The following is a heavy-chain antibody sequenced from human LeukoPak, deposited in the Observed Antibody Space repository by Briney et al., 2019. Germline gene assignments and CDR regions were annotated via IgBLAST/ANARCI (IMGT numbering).Heavy chain of an antibody. V-gene: IGHV4-31*03. Sequence: SQTLSLTCTVSGGSISSGGYYWSWIRQHPGKGLEWIGYIYYSGSTYYSPSLKSRVTISVDTSKNQFSLKLSSVTAADTAVDYCARDNPVVADRIFDYWGQGTLVTVSS. CDR2: IYYSGST. CDR3: ARDNPVVADRIFDY. J-gene: IGHJ4*02. D-gene: IGHD2-15*01. CDR1: GGSISSGGYY.